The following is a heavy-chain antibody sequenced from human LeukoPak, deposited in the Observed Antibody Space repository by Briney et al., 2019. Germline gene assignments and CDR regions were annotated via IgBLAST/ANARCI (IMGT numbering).Heavy chain of an antibody. Sequence: PGGSLRLSCAASGFTFISYAMHWVRQAPGKGLERVAVISYDGSNKYYADSVKGRFTISRDNSKNTLYLQMNSLRAEDTAVYYCARVLPEPYYYDSSGPHDAFDIWGQGTMVTVSS. CDR2: ISYDGSNK. D-gene: IGHD3-22*01. V-gene: IGHV3-30*04. CDR3: ARVLPEPYYYDSSGPHDAFDI. CDR1: GFTFISYA. J-gene: IGHJ3*02.